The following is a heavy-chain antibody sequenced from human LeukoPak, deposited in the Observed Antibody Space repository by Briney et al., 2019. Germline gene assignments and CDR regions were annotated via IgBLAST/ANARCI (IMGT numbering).Heavy chain of an antibody. CDR1: GGSISSYY. J-gene: IGHJ4*02. CDR3: ARGGGSMATAPGFDY. D-gene: IGHD5-24*01. CDR2: IYYSGST. V-gene: IGHV4-59*08. Sequence: SETLSLTCTASGGSISSYYWSWIRQPPGKGLEWIGYIYYSGSTNYNPSLKSRVTISVDTSKNQFSLKLSSVTAADTAVYYCARGGGSMATAPGFDYWGQGTLVTVSS.